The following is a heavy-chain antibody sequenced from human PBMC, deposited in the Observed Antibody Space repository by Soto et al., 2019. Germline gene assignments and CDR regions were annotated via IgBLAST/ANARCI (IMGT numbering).Heavy chain of an antibody. CDR2: INAGNGNT. CDR1: GYTFTIYA. CDR3: AIVLMVSAISQDAFDI. J-gene: IGHJ3*02. Sequence: ASVKVSCKASGYTFTIYAMHWVRQAPGERLEWMGWINAGNGNTKYSQKFQGSVTITRDTSASTAYMELSSLRSEDTAVYYCAIVLMVSAISQDAFDIWGQGTMVTVSS. V-gene: IGHV1-3*01. D-gene: IGHD2-8*01.